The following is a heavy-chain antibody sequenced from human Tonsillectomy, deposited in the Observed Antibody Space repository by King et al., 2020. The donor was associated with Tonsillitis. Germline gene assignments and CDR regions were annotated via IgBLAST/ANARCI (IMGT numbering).Heavy chain of an antibody. CDR2: SRSNANSYAT. D-gene: IGHD3-10*01. V-gene: IGHV3-73*02. CDR1: GFTFSGYA. Sequence: VQLVESGGGLVQPGGSLKLSCAASGFTFSGYAMNWVRQASGKGLEWVGRSRSNANSYATAYAASVKGRFTLFREYSKNTAYLQMNSLKTEETAVYYCTRPPYGSGSFSPWGQGTLVTVSS. CDR3: TRPPYGSGSFSP. J-gene: IGHJ5*02.